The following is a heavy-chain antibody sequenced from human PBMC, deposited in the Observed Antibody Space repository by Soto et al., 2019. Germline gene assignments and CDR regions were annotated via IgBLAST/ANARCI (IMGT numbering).Heavy chain of an antibody. Sequence: QVQLQQWGAGLLKPSETLSLTCVVYGGSLSGYNWSWIRQPPGKGLEWIGEIKDGGLTNYSPSLKSRATISVDRPKNQFSLKLHSVTAADTAVYYCARGQEGVVATHWDQGALVTVSS. D-gene: IGHD5-12*01. V-gene: IGHV4-34*01. CDR1: GGSLSGYN. J-gene: IGHJ4*02. CDR3: ARGQEGVVATH. CDR2: IKDGGLT.